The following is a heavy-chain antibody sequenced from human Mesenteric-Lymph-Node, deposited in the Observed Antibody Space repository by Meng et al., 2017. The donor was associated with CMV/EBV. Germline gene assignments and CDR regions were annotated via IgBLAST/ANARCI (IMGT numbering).Heavy chain of an antibody. D-gene: IGHD3-10*01. J-gene: IGHJ4*02. V-gene: IGHV1-46*01. CDR3: ARDKGAGSYYPGYSFDY. CDR2: INPSGGST. Sequence: ASVKVSCKASGYTFTSYDINWVRQAPGQGLEWMGIINPSGGSTSYAQKFQGRVTMTRDTSTSTVYMELSSLRSEDTAVYHCARDKGAGSYYPGYSFDYWGQGTLVTVSS. CDR1: GYTFTSYD.